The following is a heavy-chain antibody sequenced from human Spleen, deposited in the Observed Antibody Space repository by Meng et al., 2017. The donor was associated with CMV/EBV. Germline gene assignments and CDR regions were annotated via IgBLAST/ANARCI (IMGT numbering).Heavy chain of an antibody. J-gene: IGHJ4*02. V-gene: IGHV1-2*02. D-gene: IGHD2-2*01. Sequence: ASVKVSCKASGYTFTAYYMHWVRRAPGQGLEWMGWINPNSGGTNYAQKFQGRVTMTRDTSISTAYMELSRLRSDDTAVYYCARGDIVVVPAALYYFDYWGQGTLVTVSS. CDR3: ARGDIVVVPAALYYFDY. CDR1: GYTFTAYY. CDR2: INPNSGGT.